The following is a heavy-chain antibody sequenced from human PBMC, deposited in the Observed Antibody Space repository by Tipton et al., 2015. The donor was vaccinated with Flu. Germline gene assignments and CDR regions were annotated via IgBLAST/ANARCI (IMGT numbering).Heavy chain of an antibody. CDR2: ISHSGRT. CDR3: ARDRWEYASGFDP. J-gene: IGHJ5*02. Sequence: LVKPTETLSLICAVSDYSISSGYYWGWIRQPPGKGLEWIGCISHSGRTYYNPSLKSRVTISVDTSKNQFSLRLTSVTAADTAVYYCARDRWEYASGFDPWGQGTPVTVSP. D-gene: IGHD6-19*01. CDR1: DYSISSGYY. V-gene: IGHV4-38-2*02.